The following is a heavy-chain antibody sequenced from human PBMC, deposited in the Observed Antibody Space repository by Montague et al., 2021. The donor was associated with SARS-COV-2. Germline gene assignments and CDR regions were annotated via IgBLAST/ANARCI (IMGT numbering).Heavy chain of an antibody. CDR3: ARAHADSVYHFWSGSVTSTSLDV. CDR1: GFTFSSHD. Sequence: SLRLSCAASGFTFSSHDMHWVRQSPGKGLQWVSAIGTAGDTYYEGSVXGRFTISREDAKSSLSLQMNSLTAGDTAVYYCARAHADSVYHFWSGSVTSTSLDVWGKGTAVTVSS. J-gene: IGHJ6*04. D-gene: IGHD3-3*01. CDR2: IGTAGDT. V-gene: IGHV3-13*01.